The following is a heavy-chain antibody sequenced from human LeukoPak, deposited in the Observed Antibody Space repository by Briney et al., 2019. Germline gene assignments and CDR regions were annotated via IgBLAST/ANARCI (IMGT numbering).Heavy chain of an antibody. D-gene: IGHD2-8*02. CDR2: IFPSGGEI. J-gene: IGHJ4*02. CDR3: ATYRQVLLPFES. V-gene: IGHV3-23*01. Sequence: GGSQRLSCAASGFTFSTFAMIWVRQPPGKGLEWVSSIFPSGGEIHYADSVRGRFTISRDNSKSTLSLQMNSLGAEDTAIYYCATYRQVLLPFESWGQGTLVTVSS. CDR1: GFTFSTFA.